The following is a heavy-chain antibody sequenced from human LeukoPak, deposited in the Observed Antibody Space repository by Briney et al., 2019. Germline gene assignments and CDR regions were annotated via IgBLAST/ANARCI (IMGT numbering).Heavy chain of an antibody. CDR1: GFTFSNFG. V-gene: IGHV3-64D*06. Sequence: GGSLRLFCSASGFTFSNFGMHWVRQAPGKGLEYVSAISGNGGSTHYTDSVKGRFTISRDNSKNTLYLQMTSLKAEDTAVYYCVKEHCSSTSCFYFDYWGQGTLVTVSS. CDR2: ISGNGGST. D-gene: IGHD2-2*01. CDR3: VKEHCSSTSCFYFDY. J-gene: IGHJ4*02.